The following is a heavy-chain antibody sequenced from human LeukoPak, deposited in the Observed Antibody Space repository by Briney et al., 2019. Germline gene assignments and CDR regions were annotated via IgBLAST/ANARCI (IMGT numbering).Heavy chain of an antibody. D-gene: IGHD4-17*01. CDR3: AKSRGGTTVTFRPSDY. CDR1: GFTFSSYG. CDR2: ISYDGSNK. V-gene: IGHV3-30*18. Sequence: GGSLRLSCAAPGFTFSSYGMHWVRQAPGKGLEWVAVISYDGSNKYYADSVKGRSTISRDNSKNTLYLQMNSLRAEDTAVYYCAKSRGGTTVTFRPSDYWGQGTLVTVSS. J-gene: IGHJ4*02.